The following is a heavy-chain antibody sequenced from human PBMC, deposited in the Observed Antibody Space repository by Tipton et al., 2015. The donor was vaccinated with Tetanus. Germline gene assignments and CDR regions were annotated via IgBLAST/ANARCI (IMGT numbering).Heavy chain of an antibody. D-gene: IGHD2-8*01. CDR2: ISRSGTNI. CDR1: GFTFSDYY. V-gene: IGHV3-11*01. CDR3: AKDPGCSNGVCYILD. Sequence: LSLTCAASGFTFSDYYLSWIRQAPGKGLEWVSYISRSGTNIHYADSVRGRFTISRDNSKNTLYLQMNSLRVEDTAVYYCAKDPGCSNGVCYILDWGQGTLVTVSS. J-gene: IGHJ4*02.